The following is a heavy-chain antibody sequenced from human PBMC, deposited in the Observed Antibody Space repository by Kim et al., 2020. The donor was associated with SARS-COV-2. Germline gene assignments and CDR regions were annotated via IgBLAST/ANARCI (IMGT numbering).Heavy chain of an antibody. V-gene: IGHV4-31*03. CDR3: ARGDRSVVPAALYYYGMDV. CDR1: GGSISSGGYY. J-gene: IGHJ6*02. CDR2: IYYSGST. Sequence: SETLSLTCTVSGGSISSGGYYWSWIRQHPGKGLEWIGYIYYSGSTYYNPSLKSRVTISVDTSKNQFSLKLSSVTAADTAVYYCARGDRSVVPAALYYYGMDVWGQGTTVTVSS. D-gene: IGHD2-2*01.